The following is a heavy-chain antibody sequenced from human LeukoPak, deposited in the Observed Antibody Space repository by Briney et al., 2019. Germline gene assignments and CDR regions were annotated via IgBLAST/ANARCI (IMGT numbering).Heavy chain of an antibody. Sequence: GGSLRLSCAASGFTFSSSAMSRVRQAPGKGLEWVSAISNNGGYTYYADSVQGRFTISRDNSKSTLCLQMNSLRAEDTAVYYCAKQLGYCSDGSCYSGYWGQGTLVTVSS. D-gene: IGHD2-15*01. CDR1: GFTFSSSA. V-gene: IGHV3-23*01. CDR2: ISNNGGYT. CDR3: AKQLGYCSDGSCYSGY. J-gene: IGHJ4*02.